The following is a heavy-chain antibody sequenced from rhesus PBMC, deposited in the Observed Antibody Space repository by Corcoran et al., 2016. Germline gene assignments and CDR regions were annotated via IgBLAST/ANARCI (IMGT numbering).Heavy chain of an antibody. J-gene: IGHJ2*01. CDR1: GGSISDDYY. CDR3: ARGRGGGSWNAYWYFDL. D-gene: IGHD6-25*01. V-gene: IGHV4-106*01. CDR2: IYGSGGGT. Sequence: QVQLQKSGPGLVKPSETLSLTCAVSGGSISDDYYWSWIRQPPGKGLEWNGYIYGSGGGTSYNPSLKSRVTISTDTSKNQFSLKLSSVTAADTAVYYCARGRGGGSWNAYWYFDLWGPGTPITISS.